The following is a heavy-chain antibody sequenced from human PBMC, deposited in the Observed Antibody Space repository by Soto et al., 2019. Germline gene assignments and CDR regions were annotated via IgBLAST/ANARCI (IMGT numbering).Heavy chain of an antibody. CDR2: VAYDGRSK. D-gene: IGHD2-2*01. V-gene: IGHV3-30*04. CDR3: ARDDILVIPGGSSNSGPDG. Sequence: GSSPGRSRAAYGFTFSDYAMHWVRQSPGKGLEWVAVVAYDGRSKYYADSVKGRFTISRDNSRTTVYLQMNSLRDEDTAMYYCARDDILVIPGGSSNSGPDGWGHGPSVAVSS. CDR1: GFTFSDYA. J-gene: IGHJ6*02.